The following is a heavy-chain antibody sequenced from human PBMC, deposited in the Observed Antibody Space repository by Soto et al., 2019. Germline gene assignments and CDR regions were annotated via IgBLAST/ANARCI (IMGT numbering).Heavy chain of an antibody. CDR3: AKSRDGYSFYFYYGMDV. D-gene: IGHD4-4*01. V-gene: IGHV3-30*18. J-gene: IGHJ6*02. CDR1: GFTFSHYG. Sequence: GGSLRLSCAAPGFTFSHYGMHWVRQAPGKGLEWVAHILHDGGNEYYADSVKGRFTISRDNSKNTLYLQMNSLTGDDTAVYYCAKSRDGYSFYFYYGMDVWGQGTTVTVSS. CDR2: ILHDGGNE.